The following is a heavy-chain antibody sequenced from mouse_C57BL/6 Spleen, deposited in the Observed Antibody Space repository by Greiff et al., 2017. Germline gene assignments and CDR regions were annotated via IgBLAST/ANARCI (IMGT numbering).Heavy chain of an antibody. CDR2: IYPGSGST. D-gene: IGHD1-1*01. CDR1: GYTFTSYW. V-gene: IGHV1-55*01. Sequence: QVQLQQPGAELVKPGASVKMSCKASGYTFTSYWITWVKQRPGQGLEWIGDIYPGSGSTNYNEKFKSKATLTVDTSSSTAYMQLSSLTSEDAAVSYGAGLEYYGSSYGYWYFDVGGTGTTVTVSS. J-gene: IGHJ1*03. CDR3: AGLEYYGSSYGYWYFDV.